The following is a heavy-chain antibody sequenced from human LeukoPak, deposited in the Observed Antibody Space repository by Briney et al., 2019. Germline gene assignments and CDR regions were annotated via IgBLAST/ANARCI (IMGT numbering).Heavy chain of an antibody. Sequence: GGSLRLSCAVSGFTFSSYTMTWVRQAPGKGLEWVSSISTSSTTIYYADSVKGRFTIARDNAKNALYLQMNSLRADDTAVYYCARVPSGYTLGYGYYYYYMDVWGKGTTVTISS. D-gene: IGHD5-18*01. V-gene: IGHV3-48*04. CDR1: GFTFSSYT. CDR2: ISTSSTTI. CDR3: ARVPSGYTLGYGYYYYYMDV. J-gene: IGHJ6*03.